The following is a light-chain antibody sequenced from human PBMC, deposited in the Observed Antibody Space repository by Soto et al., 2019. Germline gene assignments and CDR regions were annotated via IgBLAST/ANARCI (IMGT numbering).Light chain of an antibody. J-gene: IGLJ1*01. CDR2: DDS. CDR1: SSDVGSYNL. V-gene: IGLV2-23*01. CDR3: CSYAGSSTYV. Sequence: QSALTQPASVSGSPGQSITISCTGTSSDVGSYNLVSWYQRHPDKAPKLMIYDDSERPSGVSNRFSGSKSGNTASLTISGLQAEDEADYYCCSYAGSSTYVFGTGTKLTVL.